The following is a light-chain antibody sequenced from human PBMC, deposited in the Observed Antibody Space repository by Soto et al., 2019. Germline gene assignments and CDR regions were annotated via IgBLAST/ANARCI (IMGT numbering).Light chain of an antibody. CDR2: KAS. Sequence: DIQMTQSPSTLSTYIGETVTITCRASQRINSWLAWYRQTPGQAPRLLIYKASILESGVPSRFSGRGAGTEFTLTISNLQPDDFATYDCQQYDAYTQIAFGQGTRLEIQ. V-gene: IGKV1-5*03. J-gene: IGKJ5*01. CDR1: QRINSW. CDR3: QQYDAYTQIA.